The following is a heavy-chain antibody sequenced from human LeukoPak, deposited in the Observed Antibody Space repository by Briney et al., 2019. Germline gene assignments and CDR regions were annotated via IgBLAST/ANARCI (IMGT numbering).Heavy chain of an antibody. CDR1: GFTFSSYG. V-gene: IGHV3-33*06. CDR3: AKNGEPHYYMDV. D-gene: IGHD1-14*01. J-gene: IGHJ6*03. Sequence: EPGGSLRLSCAASGFTFSSYGMHWVRQAPGKGLEWVAVILSDGSKGFYTDSVKGRFTISRDNSKNTLYLQMNSLTAEDTAVYYCAKNGEPHYYMDVWGKGTTVTVSS. CDR2: ILSDGSKG.